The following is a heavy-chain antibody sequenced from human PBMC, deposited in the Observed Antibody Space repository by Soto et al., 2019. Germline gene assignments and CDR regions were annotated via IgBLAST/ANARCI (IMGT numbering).Heavy chain of an antibody. J-gene: IGHJ5*02. D-gene: IGHD2-8*01. CDR2: IYYSGRT. CDR3: ARIDPPLMLAWFDP. CDR1: GDSISDNY. Sequence: VQLQESGPGLVHPSETLSLTCTVSGDSISDNYWSWIRQPPGKGLEWIRYIYYSGRTNYNPSLNARVAMSAHTAKNQFSLTLTSVTAAVEAFYYCARIDPPLMLAWFDPWGQGTLVTVSS. V-gene: IGHV4-59*12.